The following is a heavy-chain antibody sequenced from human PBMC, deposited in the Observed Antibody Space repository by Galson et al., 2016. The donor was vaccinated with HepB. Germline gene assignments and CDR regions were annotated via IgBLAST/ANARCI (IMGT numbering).Heavy chain of an antibody. J-gene: IGHJ3*02. Sequence: SLRLSCAAAGYTFSSYCVNWVRQAPGKGLEWVSLISGSGARTYYADSVQGRFTISRDKSKNTLYLQMNSLSAEDTALDSCAKVVGRLGTGGDAFDIGGQGTMVTVSS. D-gene: IGHD3-16*01. V-gene: IGHV3-23*01. CDR2: ISGSGART. CDR3: AKVVGRLGTGGDAFDI. CDR1: GYTFSSYC.